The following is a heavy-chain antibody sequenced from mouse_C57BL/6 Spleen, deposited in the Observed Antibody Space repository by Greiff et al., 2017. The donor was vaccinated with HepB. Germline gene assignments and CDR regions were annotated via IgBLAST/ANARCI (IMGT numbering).Heavy chain of an antibody. V-gene: IGHV14-4*01. J-gene: IGHJ3*01. D-gene: IGHD1-1*01. CDR3: TTYYYGSSPFAY. Sequence: EVQRVESGAELVRPGASVKLSCTASGFNIKDDYMHWVKQRPEQGLEWIGWIDPENGDTEYASKFQGKATITADTSSNTAYLQLSSLTSEDTAVYYCTTYYYGSSPFAYWGQGTLVTVSA. CDR1: GFNIKDDY. CDR2: IDPENGDT.